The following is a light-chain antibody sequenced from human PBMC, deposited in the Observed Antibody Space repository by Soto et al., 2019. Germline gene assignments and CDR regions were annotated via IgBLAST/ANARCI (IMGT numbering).Light chain of an antibody. CDR3: QQSFNTPFT. CDR2: ASS. V-gene: IGKV1-39*01. Sequence: DIQMTQSPSSLSASVGDRVTITCRASQSISSYLNWYHQKPGKAPKLLIFASSHLQSGVPSRFSGSGSGTDFTLAISSLQPEDFATYDCQQSFNTPFTFGPGTKVDVK. CDR1: QSISSY. J-gene: IGKJ3*01.